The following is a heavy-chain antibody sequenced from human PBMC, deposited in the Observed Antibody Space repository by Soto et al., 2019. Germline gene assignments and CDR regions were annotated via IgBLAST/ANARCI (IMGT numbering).Heavy chain of an antibody. CDR2: INAGNGNT. V-gene: IGHV1-3*01. Sequence: ASVKVSCKASGYTFTSYAMHWVRQAPGQRLEWMGWINAGNGNTKYSQKFQGRVTITRDTSASTAYMELSSLRSEDTAVYYCARGQVSVPAGPFDYWGQGTLVTVSS. CDR1: GYTFTSYA. CDR3: ARGQVSVPAGPFDY. J-gene: IGHJ4*02. D-gene: IGHD2-2*01.